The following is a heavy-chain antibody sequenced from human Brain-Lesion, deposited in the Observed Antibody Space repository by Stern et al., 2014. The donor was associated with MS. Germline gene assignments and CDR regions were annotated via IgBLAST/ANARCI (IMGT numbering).Heavy chain of an antibody. CDR1: GFTFSTYW. Sequence: EVQLVESGGDLVQPGGSLRLSCTASGFTFSTYWMHWVRQAPGKGLVWVSRINGDGGRTSYADSVKGRFTISRDNAKNTLYVQMNSLRVEDTAVYYCARAHVDTWDWFDPWGQGTLVTVSS. V-gene: IGHV3-74*01. J-gene: IGHJ5*02. CDR2: INGDGGRT. CDR3: ARAHVDTWDWFDP. D-gene: IGHD5-18*01.